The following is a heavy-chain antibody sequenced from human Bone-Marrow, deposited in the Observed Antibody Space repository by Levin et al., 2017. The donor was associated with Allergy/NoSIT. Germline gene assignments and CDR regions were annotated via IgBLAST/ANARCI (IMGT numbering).Heavy chain of an antibody. CDR3: AKPLGRSGGSCYSDY. CDR1: GFTFSSYA. D-gene: IGHD2-15*01. CDR2: ISGSGGST. Sequence: PGGSLRLSCAASGFTFSSYAMSWVRQAPGKGLEWVSAISGSGGSTYYADSVKGRFTISRDNSKNTLYLQMNSLRAEDTAVYYCAKPLGRSGGSCYSDYWGQGTLVTVSS. J-gene: IGHJ4*02. V-gene: IGHV3-23*01.